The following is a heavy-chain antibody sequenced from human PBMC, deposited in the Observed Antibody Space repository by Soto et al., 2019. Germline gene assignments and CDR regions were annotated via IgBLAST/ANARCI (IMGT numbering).Heavy chain of an antibody. CDR2: ISPNSGRA. D-gene: IGHD3-3*01. CDR1: GYTFSKYD. V-gene: IGHV1-18*03. Sequence: QVQLVQSGAEMKRPGASVKVSCKASGYTFSKYDVSWVRQAPGQGLEWLGLISPNSGRASYSEEFQGRVTMSKDTPPPTAYLELRSLRSGDIAVYYCVRQYFDFSTDYPDFDYWGQGTLATVSS. CDR3: VRQYFDFSTDYPDFDY. J-gene: IGHJ4*02.